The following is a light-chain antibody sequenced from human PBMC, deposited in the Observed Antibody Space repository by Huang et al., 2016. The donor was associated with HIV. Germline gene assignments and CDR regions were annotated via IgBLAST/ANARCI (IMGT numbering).Light chain of an antibody. J-gene: IGKJ1*01. Sequence: DIQMTQSPSTLSASVGDRVTIPCRASQNINSWLAWYHQKPGKAPNLLIYEASSLERGVPSRFSGSGFGTEFTLTISRLQSDDFATYYCQQYNSYSRTFGQGTKVEIK. CDR2: EAS. V-gene: IGKV1-5*03. CDR3: QQYNSYSRT. CDR1: QNINSW.